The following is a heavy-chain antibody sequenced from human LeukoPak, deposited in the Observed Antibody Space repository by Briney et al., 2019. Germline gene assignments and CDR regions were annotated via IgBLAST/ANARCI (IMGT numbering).Heavy chain of an antibody. D-gene: IGHD5-12*01. CDR1: GGSISSYY. CDR2: IYTSGST. Sequence: PSETLSLTCTVSGGSISSYYWSWIRQPPGKGLEWIGYIYTSGSTNYNPSLKSRVTISVDTSKNQFSLKLSSVTAADTAVYYCARGYSGLFDYWGQGTLVTASS. J-gene: IGHJ4*02. CDR3: ARGYSGLFDY. V-gene: IGHV4-4*09.